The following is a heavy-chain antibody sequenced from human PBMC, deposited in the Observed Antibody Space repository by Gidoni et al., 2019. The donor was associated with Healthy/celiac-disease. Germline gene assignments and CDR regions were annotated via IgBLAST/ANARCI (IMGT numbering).Heavy chain of an antibody. Sequence: QVQLQESGPGLVKPSETLSLTCTVSGGSISSYYWSWIRQPAGKGLEWIGRIYTSGSTNYNPSLKSRVTMSVDTSKNQFSLKLSSVTAADTAVYYCARGSIDGSIAADEYYYGMDVWGQGTTVTVSS. D-gene: IGHD6-13*01. J-gene: IGHJ6*02. CDR3: ARGSIDGSIAADEYYYGMDV. CDR1: GGSISSYY. CDR2: IYTSGST. V-gene: IGHV4-4*07.